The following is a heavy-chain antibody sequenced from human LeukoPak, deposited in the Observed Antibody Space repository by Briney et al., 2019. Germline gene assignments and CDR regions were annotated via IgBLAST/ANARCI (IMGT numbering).Heavy chain of an antibody. D-gene: IGHD1-14*01. V-gene: IGHV1-69*05. J-gene: IGHJ4*02. CDR3: ARAGVKPETSIDD. Sequence: SVKVSCKASGGTFSNYAISWVRQAPGQGLVRMGRIIPLFGTPNYEQKFQGRVSITTDESTSAAYMELSSLTPLDTAGYYCARAGVKPETSIDDWGQGTLVTVSS. CDR1: GGTFSNYA. CDR2: IIPLFGTP.